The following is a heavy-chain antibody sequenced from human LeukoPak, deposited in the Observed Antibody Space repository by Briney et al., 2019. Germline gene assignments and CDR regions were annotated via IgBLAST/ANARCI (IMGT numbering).Heavy chain of an antibody. CDR3: ARRVATSGNFFDY. V-gene: IGHV4-30-2*01. CDR2: IYHSGST. CDR1: GGSISSGGYY. Sequence: SETLSLTCTVSGGSISSGGYYWSWIRQPPGKGLEWIVYIYHSGSTYYNPSLKSRVTISVDRSKNQFSLKLTSVTAADTAVYYCARRVATSGNFFDYWGPGTLVTVS. J-gene: IGHJ4*02. D-gene: IGHD3-3*01.